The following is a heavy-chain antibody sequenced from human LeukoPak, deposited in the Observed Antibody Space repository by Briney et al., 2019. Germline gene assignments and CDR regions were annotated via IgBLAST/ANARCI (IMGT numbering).Heavy chain of an antibody. Sequence: GGSLRLSCAASGFTFRTYEMNWVRQAPGKGLEWVSYISSSGSTIYYADSVKGRFTISRDNAKNSPYLQMNSLRAEDTAVYYCARDRRITESAFDIWGQGTMVTVSS. V-gene: IGHV3-48*03. CDR3: ARDRRITESAFDI. J-gene: IGHJ3*02. CDR2: ISSSGSTI. CDR1: GFTFRTYE. D-gene: IGHD3-10*01.